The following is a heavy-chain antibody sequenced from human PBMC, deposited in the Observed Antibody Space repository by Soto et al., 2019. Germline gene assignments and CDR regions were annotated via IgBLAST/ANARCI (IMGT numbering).Heavy chain of an antibody. CDR1: GYTFTGYY. CDR3: ASGEAILWFGQPSPFDY. J-gene: IGHJ4*02. CDR2: INPNSGGT. Sequence: ASLKVSCKASGYTFTGYYMHWVRQAPGQGLEWMGWINPNSGGTNYAQKFQGWVTITRDTSISTAYMELSRLRSDDTAVYYCASGEAILWFGQPSPFDYWGQGTLVTVSS. V-gene: IGHV1-2*04. D-gene: IGHD3-10*01.